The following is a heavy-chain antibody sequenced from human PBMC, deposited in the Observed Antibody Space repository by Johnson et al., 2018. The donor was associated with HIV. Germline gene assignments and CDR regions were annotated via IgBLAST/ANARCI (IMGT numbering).Heavy chain of an antibody. CDR2: ISVSGGST. D-gene: IGHD1-14*01. CDR1: GFTFSSYA. Sequence: VQLVESGGGLVQPGGSLRLSCAASGFTFSSYAMSWVRQAPGKGLEWVSGISVSGGSTYYADSVKGRFTISRDNSKNTLYLQMNSLKTEDTAVYYCSRVPRKGITPDAFDLWSQGTMVIVSS. V-gene: IGHV3-23*04. J-gene: IGHJ3*01. CDR3: SRVPRKGITPDAFDL.